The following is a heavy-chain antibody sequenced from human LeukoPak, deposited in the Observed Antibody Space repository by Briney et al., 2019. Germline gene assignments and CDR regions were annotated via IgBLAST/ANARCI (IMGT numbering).Heavy chain of an antibody. D-gene: IGHD3-3*01. Sequence: GGSLRLSCAASGFTFSSYGMHWVRQAPGKGLEWGAFIRYDGSNKYYADSVKGRFTISRDNSKNTLYLQMNSLRAEDTAVYYCAKDLEYYFDYWGQGTLVTVSS. CDR3: AKDLEYYFDY. V-gene: IGHV3-30*02. CDR1: GFTFSSYG. J-gene: IGHJ4*02. CDR2: IRYDGSNK.